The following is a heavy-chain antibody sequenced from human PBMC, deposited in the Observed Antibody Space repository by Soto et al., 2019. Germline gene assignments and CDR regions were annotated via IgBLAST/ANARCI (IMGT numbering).Heavy chain of an antibody. D-gene: IGHD6-13*01. J-gene: IGHJ6*02. Sequence: GGSLRLSCAASGFTVSSNYVSWVRQAPGKGLEWVSVIYSGGNTYYADSVKGRFTISRDNSKNTVYLQLSNLRAEDTALYYCVKPYTSSWYAMDVWGQGTTVTVSS. CDR3: VKPYTSSWYAMDV. CDR1: GFTVSSNY. V-gene: IGHV3-66*04. CDR2: IYSGGNT.